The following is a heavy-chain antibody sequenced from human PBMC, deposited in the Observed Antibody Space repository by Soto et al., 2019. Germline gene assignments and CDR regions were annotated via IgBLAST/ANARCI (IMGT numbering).Heavy chain of an antibody. CDR2: TTGDGSTT. D-gene: IGHD1-7*01. CDR1: EFTFSNYW. Sequence: EVQLVESGGGLVQPGGSLRLSCVASEFTFSNYWMHWVRQAPGKGLEWVSRTTGDGSTTNYADSVKGRFTISRDNAKNMVYLQMNRLRAEDTAVYYCARANGNSYWGQGTLVTVSS. CDR3: ARANGNSY. V-gene: IGHV3-74*01. J-gene: IGHJ4*02.